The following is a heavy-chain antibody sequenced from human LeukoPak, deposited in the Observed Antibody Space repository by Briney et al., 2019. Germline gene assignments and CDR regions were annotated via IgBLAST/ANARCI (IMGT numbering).Heavy chain of an antibody. CDR3: AAEGIAVAAGYY. CDR2: IVVGSGHT. J-gene: IGHJ4*02. Sequence: SVKVSCKASGFTFTSSAMQWVRQARGQRLEWIGWIVVGSGHTNYAQKFQERVTITRDMSTSTAYMELSSLRSEDTAVYYCAAEGIAVAAGYYWGQGTLVTVSS. CDR1: GFTFTSSA. D-gene: IGHD6-19*01. V-gene: IGHV1-58*02.